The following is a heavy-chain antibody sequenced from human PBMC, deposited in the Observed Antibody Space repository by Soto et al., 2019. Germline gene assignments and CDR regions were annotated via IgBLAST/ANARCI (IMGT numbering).Heavy chain of an antibody. D-gene: IGHD3-16*01. V-gene: IGHV4-61*01. CDR1: GASLARGSYY. CDR2: IYRSGST. CDR3: ARWKYSYADLPGDWFDS. J-gene: IGHJ5*01. Sequence: SETLSLTCTVSGASLARGSYYWSGVRQPPGKGLEWIAYIYRSGSTNYNPSLKSRATISVDTSKNQFSLRLTSVTPADTAMYYCARWKYSYADLPGDWFDSWGQGTLVTVSS.